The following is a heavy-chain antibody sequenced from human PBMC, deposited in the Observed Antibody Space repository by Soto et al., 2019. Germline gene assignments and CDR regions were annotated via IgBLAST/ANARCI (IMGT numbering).Heavy chain of an antibody. CDR2: IYHSGST. CDR3: ARHGYNFNYYFDY. Sequence: SETLSLTCAVSGGSVSGTNWWSWVRQPPGKGLEWIGEIYHSGSTNSNPSLKSRVSISVDKSNNQLSLKLSSVTAADTAVYYCARHGYNFNYYFDYWGQGTPVTVSS. D-gene: IGHD5-18*01. V-gene: IGHV4-4*02. CDR1: GGSVSGTNW. J-gene: IGHJ4*02.